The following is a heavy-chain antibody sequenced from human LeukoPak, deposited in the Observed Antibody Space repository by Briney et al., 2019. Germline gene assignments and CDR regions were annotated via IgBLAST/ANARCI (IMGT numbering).Heavy chain of an antibody. D-gene: IGHD2-2*01. J-gene: IGHJ5*02. Sequence: PGGSLRLSCTASGFTFGDYAVSWVRQAPGKGLEWVSSISGSGESAYYADSVKGRFTISRDKTKNTLYLQMNSLRAEDTAVYYCAKDSVLIPAGWFDPWGQGTLVIVSS. CDR3: AKDSVLIPAGWFDP. V-gene: IGHV3-23*01. CDR2: ISGSGESA. CDR1: GFTFGDYA.